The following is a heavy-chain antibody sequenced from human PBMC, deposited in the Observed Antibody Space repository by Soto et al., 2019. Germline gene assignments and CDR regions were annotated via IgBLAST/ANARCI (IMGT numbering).Heavy chain of an antibody. CDR2: IDPCDTYT. CDR1: GYSFTSYW. J-gene: IGHJ4*02. Sequence: PGESLKISCKGSGYSFTSYWISWVRQMPGKGLEWMGRIDPCDTYTNYSPSLQGHVTISADKSISTAYLQWSSLKASHTAMYYCARVEMATQDYWGQGTLVTVSS. D-gene: IGHD5-12*01. CDR3: ARVEMATQDY. V-gene: IGHV5-10-1*01.